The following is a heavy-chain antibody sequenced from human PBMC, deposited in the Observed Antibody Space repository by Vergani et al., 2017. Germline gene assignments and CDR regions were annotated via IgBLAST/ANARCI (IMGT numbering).Heavy chain of an antibody. D-gene: IGHD2-15*01. CDR1: GGTSSSYA. CDR2: LIPIFGTA. CDR3: ARDFGYCSAGSCFVFDY. Sequence: QVQLVQSGAEVKKPGSSVKFSCKASGGTSSSYAISWVPQAPGQGLEWMGGLIPIFGTATYALKFQGRVTITADESTSTAYMELSSLRSEDTAVYYCARDFGYCSAGSCFVFDYWGQGTLVTVSS. V-gene: IGHV1-69*01. J-gene: IGHJ4*02.